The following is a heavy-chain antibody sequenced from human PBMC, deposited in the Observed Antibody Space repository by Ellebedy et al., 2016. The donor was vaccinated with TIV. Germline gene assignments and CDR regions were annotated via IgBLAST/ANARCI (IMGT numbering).Heavy chain of an antibody. D-gene: IGHD2-2*01. CDR3: TTEQTSVGYCTSTTCF. CDR1: GFTFSNAW. CDR2: IRSKTDGGTT. J-gene: IGHJ4*02. Sequence: PGGSLRLSCAGSGFTFSNAWMNWVRQAPGKGLEWVGRIRSKTDGGTTEYAAPVQGRFTISRDDAENTLYLEMNSLKTEDTAVYFCTTEQTSVGYCTSTTCFWGQGTLVTVSS. V-gene: IGHV3-15*01.